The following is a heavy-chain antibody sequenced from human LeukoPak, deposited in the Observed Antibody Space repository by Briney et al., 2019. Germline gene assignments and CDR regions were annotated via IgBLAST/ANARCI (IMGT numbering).Heavy chain of an antibody. D-gene: IGHD6-13*01. CDR1: GGSISSSNW. V-gene: IGHV4-4*02. CDR2: IYHSGSA. CDR3: ARATRIAATGTFDY. J-gene: IGHJ4*02. Sequence: SETLSLTCAVSGGSISSSNWWSWVRQSPGQGLEWIGEIYHSGSAIYNPSLKSRVTISVDKSKNHFSLKLTSVTAADTAVYYCARATRIAATGTFDYWGQGSLVTVSS.